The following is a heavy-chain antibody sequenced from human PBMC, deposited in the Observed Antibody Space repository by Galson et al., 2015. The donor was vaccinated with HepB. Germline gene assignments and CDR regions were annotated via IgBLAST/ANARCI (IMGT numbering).Heavy chain of an antibody. CDR2: ISGSGYST. CDR3: AARRYLAAFDI. V-gene: IGHV3-23*01. J-gene: IGHJ3*02. CDR1: GFTFSSYA. D-gene: IGHD3-9*01. Sequence: SLRLSCAASGFTFSSYAMSWVRQAPGKGLEWVSSISGSGYSTYYEDSVKGRFTISRDNSKNTLYLQMNSLRAEDSAVYYCAARRYLAAFDIWGQGTMVTVSS.